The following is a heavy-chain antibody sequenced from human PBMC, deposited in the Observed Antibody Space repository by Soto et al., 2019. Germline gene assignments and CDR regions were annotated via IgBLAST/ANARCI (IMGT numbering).Heavy chain of an antibody. CDR1: GFSLSNARMG. CDR3: AWINFDWLNFDY. D-gene: IGHD3-9*01. CDR2: IFSNDEK. V-gene: IGHV2-26*01. Sequence: QVTLKESGPVLVKPTETLTLTCTVSGFSLSNARMGVSWIRQPPGKALEWLAHIFSNDEKSYNTSPKSRLTSPKDTAKSQVVLTLTNMDPVDTATYYCAWINFDWLNFDYWGQGTLVTVSS. J-gene: IGHJ4*02.